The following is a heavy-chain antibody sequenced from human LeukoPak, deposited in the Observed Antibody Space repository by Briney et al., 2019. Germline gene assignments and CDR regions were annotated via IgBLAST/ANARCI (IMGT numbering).Heavy chain of an antibody. V-gene: IGHV3-15*01. CDR1: GLTFSDYY. CDR3: ITDPSYETNN. D-gene: IGHD3-16*01. CDR2: IKSKTDGETT. Sequence: GGSLRLSCAASGLTFSDYYMSWIRQAPGKGLEWIGRIKSKTDGETTDYAAPVRGRFSISRDDSKDTLYLQMNSLKTEDTAVYYCITDPSYETNNWGQGTLVTVSS. J-gene: IGHJ4*02.